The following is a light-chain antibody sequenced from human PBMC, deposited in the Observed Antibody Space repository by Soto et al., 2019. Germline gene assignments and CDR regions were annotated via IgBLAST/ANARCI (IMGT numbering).Light chain of an antibody. CDR1: QGISSY. J-gene: IGKJ1*01. CDR3: QQLNSYPHA. Sequence: IKLTQSPSSXSAAIEDRVPIPCRASQGISSYLDWYQQKPRKAXKXXXYAASNLKSGVPSRFRGSGSGTEFTLKISRLQPDDFATYYCQQLNSYPHAVGRGTKVDI. CDR2: AAS. V-gene: IGKV1-9*01.